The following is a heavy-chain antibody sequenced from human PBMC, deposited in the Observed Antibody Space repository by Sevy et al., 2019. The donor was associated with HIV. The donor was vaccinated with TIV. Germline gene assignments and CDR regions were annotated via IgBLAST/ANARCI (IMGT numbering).Heavy chain of an antibody. V-gene: IGHV1-69*13. J-gene: IGHJ3*02. CDR3: ATNGAGYSSSWYEGTAFDI. D-gene: IGHD6-13*01. CDR2: IIPIFGTA. CDR1: GGTFSSYA. Sequence: ASVKVSCKASGGTFSSYAISWVRQAPGQGLEWMGGIIPIFGTANYPQKFQGRVTITADESTSTAYMELSSLRSEDTAVYYCATNGAGYSSSWYEGTAFDIWGQGTMVTVSS.